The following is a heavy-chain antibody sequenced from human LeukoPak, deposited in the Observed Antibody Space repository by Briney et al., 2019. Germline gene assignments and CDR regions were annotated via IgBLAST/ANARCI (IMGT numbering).Heavy chain of an antibody. J-gene: IGHJ6*02. V-gene: IGHV3-33*01. D-gene: IGHD3-22*01. Sequence: GRSLRLSCAASGFTFSSYGIHWVRQAPGKGLEWVAVIWYDGSNKYYADSVKGRFTISRDNFKNTLYLQMNSLRAEDTAVYYCARATGDSSGYYRYYYGMDVWGQGTTVTVSS. CDR2: IWYDGSNK. CDR3: ARATGDSSGYYRYYYGMDV. CDR1: GFTFSSYG.